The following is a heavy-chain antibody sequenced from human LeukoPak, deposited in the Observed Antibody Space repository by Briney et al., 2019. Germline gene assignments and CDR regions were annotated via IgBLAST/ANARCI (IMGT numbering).Heavy chain of an antibody. J-gene: IGHJ4*02. Sequence: GGSLRLCCSVSGFTFSTYVMHWVRQATGKGLEYVSAISSNGDNTYYADSVKGRFTISRDNSKNTLYLQMSSLRADDTAVYYCVRGTGYWGQGTLVTVSS. CDR3: VRGTGY. V-gene: IGHV3-64D*06. CDR2: ISSNGDNT. CDR1: GFTFSTYV.